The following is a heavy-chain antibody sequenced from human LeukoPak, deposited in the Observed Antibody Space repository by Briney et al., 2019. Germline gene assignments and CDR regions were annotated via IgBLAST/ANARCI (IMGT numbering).Heavy chain of an antibody. CDR1: GGSINSGGYS. Sequence: SETLSLTCADSGGSINSGGYSWSWIRQPPGKGLEWIGYIYHSGNTYYNPSLKSRVTISVDRSKNQFSLKLRSVTAADTAVYYCARGFPASRWFDPWGQGTLVTVSS. D-gene: IGHD2-15*01. V-gene: IGHV4-30-2*01. CDR3: ARGFPASRWFDP. CDR2: IYHSGNT. J-gene: IGHJ5*02.